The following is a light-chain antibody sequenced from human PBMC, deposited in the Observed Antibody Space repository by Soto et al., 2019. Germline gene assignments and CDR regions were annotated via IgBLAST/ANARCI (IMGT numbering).Light chain of an antibody. CDR1: QSVSSSY. V-gene: IGKV3-20*01. CDR2: GAS. J-gene: IGKJ1*01. Sequence: EIVLTQSPGTLSLSPGETATLSCRASQSVSSSYLAWYQHKPGQAPRLIIYGASSRATGIPDRFSGSGSGTDFTLTISRLEPEDVEVYFCQQYGAAPPTWTFGQGTKGEIK. CDR3: QQYGAAPPTWT.